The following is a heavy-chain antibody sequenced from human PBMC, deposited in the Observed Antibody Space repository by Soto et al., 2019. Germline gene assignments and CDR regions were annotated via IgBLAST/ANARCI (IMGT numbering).Heavy chain of an antibody. Sequence: SEILSLTCSVAGDSISSRSYYWGGIRQPPGKGLEWIGSIYYSGSTYNNPSLRSRVSMSIDTSKDQFSLKLKSVTAADTDLYLCARQRTSVVTQASFDVWGPGSLVTVSS. CDR3: ARQRTSVVTQASFDV. CDR2: IYYSGST. V-gene: IGHV4-39*01. CDR1: GDSISSRSYY. D-gene: IGHD2-21*02. J-gene: IGHJ4*02.